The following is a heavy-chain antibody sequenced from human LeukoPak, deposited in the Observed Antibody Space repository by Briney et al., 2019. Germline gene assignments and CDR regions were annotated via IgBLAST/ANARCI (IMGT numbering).Heavy chain of an antibody. J-gene: IGHJ6*03. CDR2: IRYDGSNK. CDR3: AKDGGGYYPSYYYYMGV. CDR1: GFTFSGYG. Sequence: GGSLRLSCAASGFTFSGYGMHWVRQAPGKGLEWVAFIRYDGSNKYYADSVKGRFTISRDNSKNTLYLQMNSLRAEDTAVYYCAKDGGGYYPSYYYYMGVWGKGTTVTISS. D-gene: IGHD3-22*01. V-gene: IGHV3-30*02.